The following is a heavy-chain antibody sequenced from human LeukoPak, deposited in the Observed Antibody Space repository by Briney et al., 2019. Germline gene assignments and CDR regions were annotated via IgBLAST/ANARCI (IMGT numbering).Heavy chain of an antibody. CDR3: ARLDSNSYGYYDY. V-gene: IGHV3-7*01. D-gene: IGHD2/OR15-2a*01. CDR2: IQKDGSAI. Sequence: PGGSLRLSCAASLFTFSIYWMSWVRQAPGKGLEWVASIQKDGSAIKYVDSVKGPFTISRDNAKNSLYLQMDSLRAEDTAVYYCARLDSNSYGYYDYWGKGTLVTVSS. CDR1: LFTFSIYW. J-gene: IGHJ4*02.